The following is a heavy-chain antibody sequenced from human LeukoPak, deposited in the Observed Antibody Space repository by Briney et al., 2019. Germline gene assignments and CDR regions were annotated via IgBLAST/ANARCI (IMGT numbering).Heavy chain of an antibody. CDR3: ARGSLPAAMEPDLTY. J-gene: IGHJ4*02. Sequence: ASVKVSCKASGCTFTGYYMHWVRQAPGQGLEWMGGINPNSGGTNYAQKFQGWVTMTRDTSISTAYMELSRLRSDDTAVYYCARGSLPAAMEPDLTYWGQGTLVTVSS. CDR2: INPNSGGT. D-gene: IGHD2-2*01. V-gene: IGHV1-2*04. CDR1: GCTFTGYY.